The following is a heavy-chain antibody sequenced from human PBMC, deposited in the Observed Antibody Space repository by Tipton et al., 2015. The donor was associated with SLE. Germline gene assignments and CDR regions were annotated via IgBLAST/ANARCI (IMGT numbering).Heavy chain of an antibody. CDR2: INHSGST. J-gene: IGHJ4*02. CDR1: GGSISSHY. CDR3: ARDSRGIAAAGTAFDY. V-gene: IGHV4-34*01. D-gene: IGHD6-13*01. Sequence: TLSLTCTVSGGSISSHYWSWIRQPPGKGLEWIGEINHSGSTNYNPSLKSRVTISVDTSKNQFSLKLSSVTAADTAVYYCARDSRGIAAAGTAFDYWGQGTLVTVSS.